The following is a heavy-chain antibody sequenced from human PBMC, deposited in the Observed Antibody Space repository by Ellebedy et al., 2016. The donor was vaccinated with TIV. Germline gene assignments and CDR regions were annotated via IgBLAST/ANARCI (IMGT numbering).Heavy chain of an antibody. Sequence: GESLKISCAASGFTFSSYWMSWVRQAPGKGLEWVANIKQDGSEKYYVDSVKGRFTISRDNAKNSLYLQMNSLRAEDTAVYYCARGPSRRDGLTFDYWGQGTLVTVSS. J-gene: IGHJ4*02. D-gene: IGHD5-24*01. CDR3: ARGPSRRDGLTFDY. CDR1: GFTFSSYW. V-gene: IGHV3-7*03. CDR2: IKQDGSEK.